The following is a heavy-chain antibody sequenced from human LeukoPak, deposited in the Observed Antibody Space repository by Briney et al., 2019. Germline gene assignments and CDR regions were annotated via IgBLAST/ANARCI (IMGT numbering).Heavy chain of an antibody. V-gene: IGHV4-34*01. CDR1: GGSFSGYY. CDR3: ARPRRGYFQH. CDR2: INHSGST. J-gene: IGHJ1*01. Sequence: SETLSLTSAVYGGSFSGYYWSWIRQPPGKGLEWIGEINHSGSTNYNPSLKSRVTISVDTSKNQFSLKLSSVTAADTAVYYCARPRRGYFQHWGQGTLVTVSS.